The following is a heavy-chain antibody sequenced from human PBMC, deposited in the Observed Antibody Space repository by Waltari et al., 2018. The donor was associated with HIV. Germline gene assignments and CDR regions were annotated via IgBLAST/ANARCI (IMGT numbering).Heavy chain of an antibody. J-gene: IGHJ6*02. V-gene: IGHV3-13*01. Sequence: EGQLVESGGGVVQPGASISLRCAGAGFTFSNCVLPWVHQATGKGVGWVSGIGTAGYTYYPGSVKGRFTISRENAKNSLHLQMNSLRAGDTAVYYCVRICKLNCYYYYGMDVWGQGTTVTVSS. D-gene: IGHD1-1*01. CDR3: VRICKLNCYYYYGMDV. CDR2: IGTAGYT. CDR1: GFTFSNCV.